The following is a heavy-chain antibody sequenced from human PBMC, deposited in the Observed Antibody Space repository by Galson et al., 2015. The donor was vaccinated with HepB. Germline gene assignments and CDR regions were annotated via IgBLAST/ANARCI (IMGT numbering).Heavy chain of an antibody. CDR1: GFTFSAYT. Sequence: SLRLSCAASGFTFSAYTMNWVRRAPGKGLESIAYISTNGATIYYADSVKGRFTVSRDNSKNTLYLQMNSLRPEDTAIYYCAKGGYYDFWSAYDSWGQGTLVTVSS. CDR3: AKGGYYDFWSAYDS. D-gene: IGHD3-3*01. CDR2: ISTNGATI. V-gene: IGHV3-48*01. J-gene: IGHJ4*02.